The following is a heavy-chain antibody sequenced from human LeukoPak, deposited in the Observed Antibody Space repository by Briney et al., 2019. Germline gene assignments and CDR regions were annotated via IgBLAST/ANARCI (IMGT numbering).Heavy chain of an antibody. CDR1: GGSISSYY. CDR2: IYTSGST. V-gene: IGHV4-4*07. J-gene: IGHJ2*01. Sequence: SETLSLTCTVSGGSISSYYWSWIRQPAGKGLEWIGRIYTSGSTNYNPSLKSRVTMSVDTSKNQFSLKLSSVTAADTAVYYCARVTTVVTLSWYFDLWGRGTLVTVSS. CDR3: ARVTTVVTLSWYFDL. D-gene: IGHD4-23*01.